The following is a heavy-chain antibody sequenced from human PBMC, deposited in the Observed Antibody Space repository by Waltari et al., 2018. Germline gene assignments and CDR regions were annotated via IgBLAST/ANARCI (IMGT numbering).Heavy chain of an antibody. V-gene: IGHV1-69*08. J-gene: IGHJ3*01. CDR2: IIPIFGTA. CDR3: ARDWSWSSGLFEG. CDR1: GGPFSSYP. Sequence: QVQLVQSGAEVKKPGSSVKVSGKASGGPFSSYPIRWVRQAPGQGLEWMGRIIPIFGTANYAQKFQGRVTITADKSTSTAYMELSSLRSEDTAVYYCARDWSWSSGLFEGWGQGTMVTVSS. D-gene: IGHD6-25*01.